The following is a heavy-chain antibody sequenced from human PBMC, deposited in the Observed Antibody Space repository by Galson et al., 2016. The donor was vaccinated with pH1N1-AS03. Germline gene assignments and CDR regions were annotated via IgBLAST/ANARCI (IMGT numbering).Heavy chain of an antibody. J-gene: IGHJ3*02. D-gene: IGHD5-24*01. V-gene: IGHV4-38-2*01. CDR1: GYSISSGYY. CDR3: AKPHDYNGYEGGLDI. CDR2: IYHGGST. Sequence: SETLSLTCAVSGYSISSGYYWGWIRQPPGKGLEWIATIYHGGSTYYNPSLKSRVTISIDTSKNQFSLKLNSVTAADTAVYYCAKPHDYNGYEGGLDIWGQGTRVTVSS.